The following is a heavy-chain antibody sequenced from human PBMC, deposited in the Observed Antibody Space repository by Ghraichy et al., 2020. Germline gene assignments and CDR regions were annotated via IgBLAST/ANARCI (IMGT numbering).Heavy chain of an antibody. CDR2: ITASGGST. Sequence: GGSLRLSCAASGFTFSNSAMSWVRQAPGKGLEWVSTITASGGSTYYADSMKGRFTVSRDNSKNTLYLQMNSLRVEDTALYFCAKQAYDTTGYYPFYFDLWGQGTLVTVSS. D-gene: IGHD3-22*01. V-gene: IGHV3-23*01. CDR1: GFTFSNSA. CDR3: AKQAYDTTGYYPFYFDL. J-gene: IGHJ4*02.